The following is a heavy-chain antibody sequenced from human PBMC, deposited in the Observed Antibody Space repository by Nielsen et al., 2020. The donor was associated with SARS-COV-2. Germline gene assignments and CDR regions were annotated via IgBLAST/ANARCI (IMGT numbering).Heavy chain of an antibody. Sequence: SVKVSCKASGGTFSSYAISWVRQAPGQGLEWMGGIIPIFGTANYAQKFQGRVTITADESTSTAYMELSSLRSEDTAVYYCARYEYYYDSSGQPATIYGMDVWGQGTTVTVSS. CDR1: GGTFSSYA. D-gene: IGHD3-22*01. CDR2: IIPIFGTA. V-gene: IGHV1-69*13. J-gene: IGHJ6*02. CDR3: ARYEYYYDSSGQPATIYGMDV.